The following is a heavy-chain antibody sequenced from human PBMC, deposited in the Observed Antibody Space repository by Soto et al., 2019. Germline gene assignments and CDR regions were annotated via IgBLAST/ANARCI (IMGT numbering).Heavy chain of an antibody. CDR3: VRGETWLQLSYYFDY. Sequence: VGSLRLSCAASGFTFSSYEMNWVRQAPGKGLEWVSYISTSGSTIYYADSVKGRFTISRDNAKNSLYLQMYTLRAEDTAVYYCVRGETWLQLSYYFDYWGQGTLVTVSS. CDR2: ISTSGSTI. V-gene: IGHV3-48*03. CDR1: GFTFSSYE. D-gene: IGHD5-12*01. J-gene: IGHJ4*02.